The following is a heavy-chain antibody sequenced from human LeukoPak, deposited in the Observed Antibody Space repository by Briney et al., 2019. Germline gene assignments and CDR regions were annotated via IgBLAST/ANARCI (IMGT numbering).Heavy chain of an antibody. CDR3: ARGTTALPVTLYYYDSSGLNWFDP. CDR1: GYTFTGYY. D-gene: IGHD3-22*01. Sequence: ASVKVSCKASGYTFTGYYMHWVRQAPGQGLEWMGIINPSGGSTSYAQKFQGRVTMTRDTSTSTVYMELSSLRSEDTAVYYCARGTTALPVTLYYYDSSGLNWFDPWGQGTLVTVSS. CDR2: INPSGGST. J-gene: IGHJ5*02. V-gene: IGHV1-46*01.